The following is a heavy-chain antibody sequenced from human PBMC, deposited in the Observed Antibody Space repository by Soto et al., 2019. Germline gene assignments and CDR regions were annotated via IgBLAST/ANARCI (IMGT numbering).Heavy chain of an antibody. CDR1: GFRFSVFA. CDR2: ISGSGGST. CDR3: AKDWSGGASDV. D-gene: IGHD3-16*01. V-gene: IGHV3-23*01. J-gene: IGHJ3*01. Sequence: EVDLLESGGGLAQPGGSRRLSCAASGFRFSVFAMTWVRQAPGKGVEWVSRISGSGGSTYYAASVKGRFTISRDNSKNMLYLQMNSLRGEDTAVYYCAKDWSGGASDVWGQGTMVIVSS.